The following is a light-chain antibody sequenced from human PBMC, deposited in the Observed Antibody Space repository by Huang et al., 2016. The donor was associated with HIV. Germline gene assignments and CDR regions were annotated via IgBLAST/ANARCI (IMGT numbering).Light chain of an antibody. CDR1: QSVSSY. V-gene: IGKV3-11*01. J-gene: IGKJ2*01. CDR2: DTS. CDR3: QQHSNWPL. Sequence: ELVLTQSPATLSLSPGQSATLSCRASQSVSSYLAWYQQKPGQAPRLIIYDTSKRANGVPARFSGSGSGTDFTLTINRLEPEDFAVYYCQQHSNWPLLGQGTKLEI.